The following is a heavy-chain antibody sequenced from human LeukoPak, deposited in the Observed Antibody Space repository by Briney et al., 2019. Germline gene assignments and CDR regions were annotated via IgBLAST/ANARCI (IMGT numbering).Heavy chain of an antibody. J-gene: IGHJ4*02. D-gene: IGHD1-1*01. CDR3: TTINWNDPNFDC. CDR1: GFTFSNAW. Sequence: GGSLRLSCAASGFTFSNAWMSWVRQAPGKGLEWVGRIKSKTDGGTTDYAAPVKGRFTISRDDSKNTLYLQMNSLKTEDTAVYYCTTINWNDPNFDCWGQGTLVTVSS. CDR2: IKSKTDGGTT. V-gene: IGHV3-15*01.